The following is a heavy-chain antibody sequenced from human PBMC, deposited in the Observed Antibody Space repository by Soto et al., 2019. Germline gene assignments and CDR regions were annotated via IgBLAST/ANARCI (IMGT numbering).Heavy chain of an antibody. Sequence: EVQLLESGGGLVQPGGSLRLSCAASGFTFSSYAMSWVRQAPGKGLEWVSAISGSGGSTYYADSVKGQFTISRDNSKNTLYLQMNSLRAEDTAVYYCAIIGSYTAMVGYFDYWGQGALVTVSS. J-gene: IGHJ4*02. D-gene: IGHD5-18*01. CDR1: GFTFSSYA. V-gene: IGHV3-23*01. CDR2: ISGSGGST. CDR3: AIIGSYTAMVGYFDY.